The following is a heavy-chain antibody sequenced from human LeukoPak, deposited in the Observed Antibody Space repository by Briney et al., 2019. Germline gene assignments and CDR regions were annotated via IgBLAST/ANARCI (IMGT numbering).Heavy chain of an antibody. CDR2: INHSGST. D-gene: IGHD2-2*01. V-gene: IGHV4-34*01. Sequence: SSETLSLTCAVYGGSFSGYYWSWIRQPPGKGLEWIGEINHSGSTNYNPSLKSRVTISVDTSKNQFSLKLSSVTAADTAVYYCARSFRAMLNYWGQGTLVTVSS. J-gene: IGHJ4*02. CDR3: ARSFRAMLNY. CDR1: GGSFSGYY.